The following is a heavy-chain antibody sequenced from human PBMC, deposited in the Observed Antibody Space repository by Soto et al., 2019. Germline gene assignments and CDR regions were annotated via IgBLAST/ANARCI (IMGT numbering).Heavy chain of an antibody. D-gene: IGHD3-22*01. CDR2: IYYSGST. CDR1: GGSISSSSYY. V-gene: IGHV4-39*01. J-gene: IGHJ4*02. Sequence: QLQLQESGPGLVKPSETLSLTCTVSGGSISSSSYYWGWIRQPPGKGLEWIGSIYYSGSTYYNPSLTSRVTISVATSKNQFSLKLSSVTAADTAVYYCARPNYDSSGYYYDYWGQGTLVTVSS. CDR3: ARPNYDSSGYYYDY.